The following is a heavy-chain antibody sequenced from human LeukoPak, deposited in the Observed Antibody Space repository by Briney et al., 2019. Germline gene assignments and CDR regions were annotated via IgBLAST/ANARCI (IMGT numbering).Heavy chain of an antibody. Sequence: SETLSLTCAVYGGSFCGYYWSWIRQPPGKGLEWIGEINHSGSTNYNPSLKSRVTISVDTSKNQFSLKLSSVTAADTAVYYCARYGRAYDFWSGRRLYYFDYWGQGTLVTVSS. CDR2: INHSGST. D-gene: IGHD3-3*01. CDR1: GGSFCGYY. CDR3: ARYGRAYDFWSGRRLYYFDY. V-gene: IGHV4-34*01. J-gene: IGHJ4*02.